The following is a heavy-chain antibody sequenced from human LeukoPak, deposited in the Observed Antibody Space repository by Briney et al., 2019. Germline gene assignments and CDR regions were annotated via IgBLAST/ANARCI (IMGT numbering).Heavy chain of an antibody. CDR2: IYYSGST. CDR3: ARHWRRGGWVNTPLVWYFDL. D-gene: IGHD4-17*01. CDR1: GGSISSSTYY. V-gene: IGHV4-39*01. Sequence: SETLSLTCTVSGGSISSSTYYWGWIRQPPGKGLEWIGTIYYSGSTYYNPSLKSRVTIFVDTSKNQFSLKLSSVTAADTAPYYCARHWRRGGWVNTPLVWYFDLWGRGTLVTVSS. J-gene: IGHJ2*01.